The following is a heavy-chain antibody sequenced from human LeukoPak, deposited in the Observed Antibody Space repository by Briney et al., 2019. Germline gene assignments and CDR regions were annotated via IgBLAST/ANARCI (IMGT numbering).Heavy chain of an antibody. CDR2: ISYDGSNK. D-gene: IGHD2-21*02. J-gene: IGHJ3*02. V-gene: IGHV3-30*03. CDR1: GFTFSSYG. CDR3: ARDLFPYCGGDCYSPQGAFDI. Sequence: PGGSLRLSCAASGFTFSSYGMHWVRQAPGKGLEWVAVISYDGSNKYYADSVKGRFTISRDNSKNTLYLQMNSLRAEDTAVYYCARDLFPYCGGDCYSPQGAFDIWGQGTMVTVSS.